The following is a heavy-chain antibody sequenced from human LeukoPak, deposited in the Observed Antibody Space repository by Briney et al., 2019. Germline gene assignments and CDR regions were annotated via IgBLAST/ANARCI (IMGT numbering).Heavy chain of an antibody. CDR3: ARVKYYDFWSGYYYFDY. Sequence: SETLSLTCAVYGGSFSGYYWSWIRQPPGKGLEWIGEINHSGSTNYNPSLESRVTLLVDTSKNQFSLKLSSVTAADTAVYYCARVKYYDFWSGYYYFDYWGQGTLVTVSS. V-gene: IGHV4-34*01. CDR2: INHSGST. D-gene: IGHD3-3*01. J-gene: IGHJ4*02. CDR1: GGSFSGYY.